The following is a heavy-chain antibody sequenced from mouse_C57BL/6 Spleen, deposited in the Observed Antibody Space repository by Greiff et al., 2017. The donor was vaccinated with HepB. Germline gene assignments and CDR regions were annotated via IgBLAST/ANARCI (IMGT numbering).Heavy chain of an antibody. CDR1: GYTFTSYG. CDR3: AREEGYYGSRTGYFDV. V-gene: IGHV1-81*01. Sequence: VQLQQSGAELARPGASVKLSCKASGYTFTSYGISWVKQRPGQGLEWIGEIYPRSGNTYYNEKFKGKATLTADKSSSTAYMELRSLTSEDSAVYFCAREEGYYGSRTGYFDVWGTGTTVTVSS. CDR2: IYPRSGNT. J-gene: IGHJ1*03. D-gene: IGHD1-1*01.